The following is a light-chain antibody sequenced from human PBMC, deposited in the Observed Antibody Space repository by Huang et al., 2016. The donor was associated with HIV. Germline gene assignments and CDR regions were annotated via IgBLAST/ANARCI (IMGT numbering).Light chain of an antibody. CDR2: VAS. CDR3: QQYDNWPPNT. Sequence: EIVMTQSPATLSVSPGERATLSCRASQSVGNNLAWYQQRPGQAPRLLIYVASTRATGIPARVSGSGSGTEFTLTISSLQSEDFAVYYCQQYDNWPPNTFGQGTRLDIK. V-gene: IGKV3-15*01. J-gene: IGKJ5*01. CDR1: QSVGNN.